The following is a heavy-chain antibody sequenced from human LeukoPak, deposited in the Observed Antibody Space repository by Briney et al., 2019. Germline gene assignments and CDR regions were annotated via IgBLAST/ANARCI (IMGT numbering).Heavy chain of an antibody. D-gene: IGHD4-17*01. CDR2: ISDDGRNK. CDR1: GFTFSSYA. V-gene: IGHV3-30*18. Sequence: GGSLRLSCAASGFTFSSYAMSWVRQAPGKGLEWVGVISDDGRNKKYADSVKGRFTISRDNSKDTLYLQMNSLRDEDTAVYYCAKRPSDYGDYVTYFDYWGQGTLVTVSS. J-gene: IGHJ4*02. CDR3: AKRPSDYGDYVTYFDY.